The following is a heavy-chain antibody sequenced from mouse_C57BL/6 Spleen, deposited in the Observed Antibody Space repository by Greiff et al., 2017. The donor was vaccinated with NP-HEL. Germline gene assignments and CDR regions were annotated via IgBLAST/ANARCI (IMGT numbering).Heavy chain of an antibody. Sequence: EVKVVESEGGLVQPGSSMKLSCTASGFTFSDYYMAWVRQVPEKGLEWVANINYDGSSTYYLDSLKSRFIISRDNAKNILYLQMSSLKSEDTATYYCARGGDDYDGDYYAMDYWGQGTSVTVSS. J-gene: IGHJ4*01. V-gene: IGHV5-16*01. CDR2: INYDGSST. CDR1: GFTFSDYY. CDR3: ARGGDDYDGDYYAMDY. D-gene: IGHD2-4*01.